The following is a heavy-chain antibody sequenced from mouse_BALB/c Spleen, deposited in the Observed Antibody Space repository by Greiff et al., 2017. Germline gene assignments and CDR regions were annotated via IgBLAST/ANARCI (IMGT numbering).Heavy chain of an antibody. CDR3: AREGNWDYAMDY. D-gene: IGHD4-1*01. V-gene: IGHV5-9-4*01. CDR2: ISSGGSYT. Sequence: EVQRVESGGGLVKPGGSLKLSCAASGFTFSSYAMSWVRQSPEKRLEWVAEISSGGSYTYYPDTVTGRFTISRDNAKNTLYLEMSSLRSEDTAMYYCAREGNWDYAMDYWGQGTSVTVSS. CDR1: GFTFSSYA. J-gene: IGHJ4*01.